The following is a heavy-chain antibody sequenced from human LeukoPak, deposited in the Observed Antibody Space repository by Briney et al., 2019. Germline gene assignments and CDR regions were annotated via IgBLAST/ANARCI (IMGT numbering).Heavy chain of an antibody. J-gene: IGHJ4*02. CDR1: GFTFSRYA. Sequence: GGSLRLYCAASGFTFSRYAMSWVRQAPGKGLEWVSAISGSGGSTYYADSVKGRFTISRDNSKNRLYLQMNSLRAEDTAVYYCAKDKDYDILTGYSPYYFDYWGQGTLVTVSS. CDR2: ISGSGGST. D-gene: IGHD3-9*01. V-gene: IGHV3-23*01. CDR3: AKDKDYDILTGYSPYYFDY.